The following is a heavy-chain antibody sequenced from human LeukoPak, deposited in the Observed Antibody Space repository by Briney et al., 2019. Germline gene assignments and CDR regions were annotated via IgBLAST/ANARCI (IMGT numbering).Heavy chain of an antibody. J-gene: IGHJ4*02. CDR2: ISGSGGST. V-gene: IGHV3-23*01. CDR1: GFTFSSYA. CDR3: AKTGIQLWSHDY. Sequence: GGSLRLSCAASGFTFSSYAMSWVRQAPGKGLGWVSAISGSGGSTYYADSVKGRFTISRDNSKNTLYLQMNSLRAEDTAVYYCAKTGIQLWSHDYWGQGTLVTVSS. D-gene: IGHD5-18*01.